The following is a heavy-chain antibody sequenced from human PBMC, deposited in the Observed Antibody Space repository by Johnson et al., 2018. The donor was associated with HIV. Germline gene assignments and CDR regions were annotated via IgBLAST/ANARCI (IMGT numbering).Heavy chain of an antibody. D-gene: IGHD3-3*01. CDR2: ISYDGSNK. CDR1: GFTFSSYA. J-gene: IGHJ3*02. CDR3: ARVGISWSWRDAFDI. Sequence: QVQLVESGGGVVQPGRSLRLSCAASGFTFSSYAMHWVRQAPGKGLEWVAVISYDGSNKYYADSVKGRFTISRDNSKNKLYLQMNSLRAEDTAVYYCARVGISWSWRDAFDIWGQGTMVTVSS. V-gene: IGHV3-30*04.